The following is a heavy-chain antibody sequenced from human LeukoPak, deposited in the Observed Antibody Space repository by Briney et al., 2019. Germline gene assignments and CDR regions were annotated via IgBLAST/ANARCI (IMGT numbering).Heavy chain of an antibody. Sequence: SETLSLTCTVSGGSISSYYWSWIRQPPGKGLEWIGYIYYSGSTNYNPSLKSRVTISVDTSKNQFSMKLSSVTAADTAVYYCARVSAVVAAAGEYFQHWGQGTLVTVSS. CDR2: IYYSGST. V-gene: IGHV4-59*01. CDR3: ARVSAVVAAAGEYFQH. D-gene: IGHD2-15*01. J-gene: IGHJ1*01. CDR1: GGSISSYY.